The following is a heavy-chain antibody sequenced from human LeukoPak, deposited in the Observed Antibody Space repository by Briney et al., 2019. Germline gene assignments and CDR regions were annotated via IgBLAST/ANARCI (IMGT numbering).Heavy chain of an antibody. CDR1: GFTFSSYG. CDR3: ARMYYYGSGSPWYYFDY. V-gene: IGHV3-33*01. D-gene: IGHD3-10*01. CDR2: IWFDGSNK. Sequence: GGSLRLSCAASGFTFSSYGMHWVRQAPGKGLEWVALIWFDGSNKYYADSVKGRFTISRDNSKNTLYLQMDSLRAEDTAVYYCARMYYYGSGSPWYYFDYWGQGTLVTVSS. J-gene: IGHJ4*02.